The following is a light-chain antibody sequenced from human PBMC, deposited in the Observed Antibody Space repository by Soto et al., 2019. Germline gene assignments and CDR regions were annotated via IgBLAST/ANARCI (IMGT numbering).Light chain of an antibody. V-gene: IGLV4-69*01. CDR3: QTWDTGARVV. J-gene: IGLJ2*01. Sequence: QLVLTQSPSASASLGASFKLTCTLSSGHSSYAIAWHQQHPAKGPRYLMKLSSDGSHSKGDGIPDRFSGSSSGAERYLTISSRQSEDEGDCYCQTWDTGARVVFVGGTKVT. CDR1: SGHSSYA. CDR2: LSSDGSH.